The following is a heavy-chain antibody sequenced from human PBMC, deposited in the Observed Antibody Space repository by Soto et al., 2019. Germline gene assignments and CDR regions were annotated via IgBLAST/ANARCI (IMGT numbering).Heavy chain of an antibody. D-gene: IGHD6-13*01. V-gene: IGHV4-59*08. J-gene: IGHJ1*01. CDR3: ARIESSSWYEPEYFQH. Sequence: SETLCLTCTVSGVSISGYYWSWIRQPPGKGLEWIAYIYYSGSTNYNPSLKSRVTISVDTSKNQFSLKLSSVTAADTAVFYCARIESSSWYEPEYFQHWGQGILVTVS. CDR2: IYYSGST. CDR1: GVSISGYY.